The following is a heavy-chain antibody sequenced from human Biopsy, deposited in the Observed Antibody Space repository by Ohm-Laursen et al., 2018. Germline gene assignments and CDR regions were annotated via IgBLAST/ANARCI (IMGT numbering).Heavy chain of an antibody. V-gene: IGHV3-23*01. D-gene: IGHD2-15*01. CDR1: GFTFQNAW. J-gene: IGHJ4*02. CDR3: AKTFHGSSFLYDY. CDR2: LSGSGGTT. Sequence: GSLRLSCTASGFTFQNAWMSWVRQAPGKGLEWVSVLSGSGGTTYYADSVKGRFTISRDNSKNTLYLQMNSLTAEDTAVYYCAKTFHGSSFLYDYWGQGTLVTVSS.